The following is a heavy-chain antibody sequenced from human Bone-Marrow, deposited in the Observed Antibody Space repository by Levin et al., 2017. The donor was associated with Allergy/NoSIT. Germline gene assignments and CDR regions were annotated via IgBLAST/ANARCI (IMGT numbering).Heavy chain of an antibody. CDR2: NSGSGTTT. V-gene: IGHV3-23*01. D-gene: IGHD6-13*01. Sequence: GGSLRLSCTASGFTFSTYAMTWVRQAPGKGLEWVSSNSGSGTTTYYADSVKGRFTISRDNSKSTLFLQMSSLRAEDTAVYYCARAYINTWYLRGFDPWGQGTLVTVSS. J-gene: IGHJ5*02. CDR1: GFTFSTYA. CDR3: ARAYINTWYLRGFDP.